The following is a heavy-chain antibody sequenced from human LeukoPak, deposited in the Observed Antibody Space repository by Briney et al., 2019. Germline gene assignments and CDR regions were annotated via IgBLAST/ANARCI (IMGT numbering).Heavy chain of an antibody. D-gene: IGHD3-16*02. V-gene: IGHV1-8*02. J-gene: IGHJ4*02. CDR1: GYTFTTYP. CDR2: MNPNSGNT. Sequence: ASVKVSCKASGYTFTTYPMNWVRQATGQGLEWMGWMNPNSGNTGYAQKFQGRVTMTRNTSISTAYMELSSLRSEDTAVYYCARGELSLFFPDYWGQGTLVTVSS. CDR3: ARGELSLFFPDY.